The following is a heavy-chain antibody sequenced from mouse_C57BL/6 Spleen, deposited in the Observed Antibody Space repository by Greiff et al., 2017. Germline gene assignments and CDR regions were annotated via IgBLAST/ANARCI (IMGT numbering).Heavy chain of an antibody. CDR1: GYTFTDYY. CDR3: ARSRGFGTTVEGYFDY. Sequence: QVQLKESGAELVRPGASVKLSCKASGYTFTDYYINWVKQRPGQGLEWIARIYPGSGNTYYNEKFKGKATLTAEKSSSTAYMQLSSLTSEDSAVYFCARSRGFGTTVEGYFDYWGQGTTLTVSS. J-gene: IGHJ2*01. CDR2: IYPGSGNT. D-gene: IGHD1-1*01. V-gene: IGHV1-76*01.